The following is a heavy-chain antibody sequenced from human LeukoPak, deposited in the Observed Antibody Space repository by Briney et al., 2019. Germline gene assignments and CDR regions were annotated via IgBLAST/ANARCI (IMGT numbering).Heavy chain of an antibody. CDR2: ITGSGDYT. Sequence: GGSLRLSCAASGFSFGSHPMNWVRQAPGKGLEWVSGITGSGDYTYYIDSVQGRLTISRDNSKNMLFLQMNSLRAEDTAVYYCARGVMAARLYYSDYWGRGILVTVSS. CDR1: GFSFGSHP. D-gene: IGHD2-21*01. CDR3: ARGVMAARLYYSDY. J-gene: IGHJ4*02. V-gene: IGHV3-23*01.